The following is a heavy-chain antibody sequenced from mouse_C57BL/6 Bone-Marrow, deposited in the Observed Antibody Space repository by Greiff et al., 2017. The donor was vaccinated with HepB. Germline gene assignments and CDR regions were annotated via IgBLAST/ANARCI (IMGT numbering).Heavy chain of an antibody. J-gene: IGHJ3*01. Sequence: EVQVVESGGDLVKPGGSLKLSCAASGFTFSSYGMSWVRQTPDKRLEWVATISSGGSYTYYPDSVKGRFTISRDNAKNTLYLQMSSLKSEDTAMYYCARQGLRTEGFAYWGQGTLVTVSA. CDR2: ISSGGSYT. CDR3: ARQGLRTEGFAY. V-gene: IGHV5-6*01. CDR1: GFTFSSYG. D-gene: IGHD2-4*01.